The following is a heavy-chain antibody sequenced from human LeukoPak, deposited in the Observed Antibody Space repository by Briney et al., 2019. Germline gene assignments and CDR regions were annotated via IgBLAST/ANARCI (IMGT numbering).Heavy chain of an antibody. Sequence: PSETLSLTCSVSGYSISSGYYWGWIRQPPGKGLEWIGSIYHSRSTYYNPSLKSRVTISVDTSKNHFSLKLSSVTAADTAVYYCAREEAYGDYGYWGQGTLVTVSS. J-gene: IGHJ4*02. CDR1: GYSISSGYY. CDR2: IYHSRST. V-gene: IGHV4-38-2*02. D-gene: IGHD4-17*01. CDR3: AREEAYGDYGY.